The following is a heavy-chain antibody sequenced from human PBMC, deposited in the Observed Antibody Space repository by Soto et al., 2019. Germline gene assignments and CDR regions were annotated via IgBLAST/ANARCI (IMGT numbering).Heavy chain of an antibody. J-gene: IGHJ4*02. CDR3: ARAIIAADGGDFDY. CDR2: IYSGGST. D-gene: IGHD6-13*01. CDR1: GFTVSSNY. V-gene: IGHV3-66*01. Sequence: GGSLRLSCAASGFTVSSNYMSWVRQAPGKGLEWVSVIYSGGSTYYADSVKGRFTISRDNSKNTLYLQMNSLRAEDTAVYYCARAIIAADGGDFDYWGQGTPVTVSS.